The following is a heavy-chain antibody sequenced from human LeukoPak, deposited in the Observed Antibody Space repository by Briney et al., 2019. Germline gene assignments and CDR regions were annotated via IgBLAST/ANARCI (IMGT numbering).Heavy chain of an antibody. CDR2: ISGSGGST. CDR3: AKVFRNYLDY. CDR1: GGSISSSN. V-gene: IGHV3-23*01. D-gene: IGHD1-14*01. Sequence: ETLSLTCAVSGGSISSSNWWSWVRQAPGKGLEWVSAISGSGGSTYYADSVKGRFTISRDNSKNTLYLQMNSLRAEDTAVYYCAKVFRNYLDYWGQGTLVTVSS. J-gene: IGHJ4*02.